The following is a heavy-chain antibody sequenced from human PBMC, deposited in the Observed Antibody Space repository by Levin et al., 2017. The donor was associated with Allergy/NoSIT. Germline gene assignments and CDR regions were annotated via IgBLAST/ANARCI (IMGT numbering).Heavy chain of an antibody. Sequence: GESLKISCAASGFTFSSYSMNWVRQAPGKGLEWVSYISSSSSTIYYADSVKGRFTISRDNAKNSLYLQMNSLRAEDTAVYYCSVVPAAMRGGDYWAREPWSPSPQ. D-gene: IGHD2-2*01. CDR2: ISSSSSTI. J-gene: IGHJ4*02. CDR1: GFTFSSYS. V-gene: IGHV3-48*01. CDR3: SVVPAAMRGGDY.